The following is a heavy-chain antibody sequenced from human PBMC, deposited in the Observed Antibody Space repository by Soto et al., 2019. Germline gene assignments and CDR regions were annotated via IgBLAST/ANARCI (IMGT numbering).Heavy chain of an antibody. CDR3: ASGPVLAAQH. D-gene: IGHD2-15*01. CDR2: IYHSGST. Sequence: PSETLSLTCAVYGGSISSGGYSWSWIRQPPGKGLEWIGYIYHSGSTYYNPSLKSRVTISVDRSKNQFSLKLSSVTAADTAVYYCASGPVLAAQHWGQETLGTVSS. J-gene: IGHJ4*02. CDR1: GGSISSGGYS. V-gene: IGHV4-30-2*01.